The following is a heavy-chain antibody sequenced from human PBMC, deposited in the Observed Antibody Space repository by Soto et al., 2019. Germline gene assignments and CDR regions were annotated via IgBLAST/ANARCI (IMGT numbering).Heavy chain of an antibody. CDR2: ISGSGGST. V-gene: IGHV3-23*01. CDR1: GFTFSSYA. D-gene: IGHD3-3*01. Sequence: PGGSLRLSCAASGFTFSSYAMSWVRQAPGKGLEWVSAISGSGGSTYYADSVKGRFTISRDNSKNTLYLQMNSLRAEDTAVYYCAKDWGFLEWFPPGADYYYGMDVWGQGTTVTVSS. CDR3: AKDWGFLEWFPPGADYYYGMDV. J-gene: IGHJ6*02.